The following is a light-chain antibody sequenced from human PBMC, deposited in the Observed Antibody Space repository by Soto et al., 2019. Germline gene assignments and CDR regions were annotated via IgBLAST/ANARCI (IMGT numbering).Light chain of an antibody. CDR1: SSDVGSYNL. Sequence: QSVLTHPASVSGSPGQSITISCTGTSSDVGSYNLVSWYQQHPGKAPKLMIYEGSKRPSGVSNRLSGSQSGNTASLTISGLQAEEEADYYCCSYAGSSTWVFGGGTKLTVL. V-gene: IGLV2-23*01. CDR3: CSYAGSSTWV. J-gene: IGLJ3*02. CDR2: EGS.